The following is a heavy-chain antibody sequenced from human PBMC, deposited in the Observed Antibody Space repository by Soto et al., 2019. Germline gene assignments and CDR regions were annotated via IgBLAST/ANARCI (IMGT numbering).Heavy chain of an antibody. V-gene: IGHV4-59*01. CDR3: GLGLYNWNSRWFDP. CDR1: GGSISSYY. Sequence: SETLSLTCTVSGGSISSYYWSWIRQPPGKGLEWIGYIYYSGSTNYNPSLKSRVTISVDTSKNQFSLKLSSVTAADTAVYYCGLGLYNWNSRWFDPWGQGTLVTVSS. D-gene: IGHD1-20*01. CDR2: IYYSGST. J-gene: IGHJ5*02.